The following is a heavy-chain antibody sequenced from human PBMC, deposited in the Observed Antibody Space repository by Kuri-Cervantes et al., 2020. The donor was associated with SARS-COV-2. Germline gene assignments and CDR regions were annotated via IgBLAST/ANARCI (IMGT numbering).Heavy chain of an antibody. CDR2: IYYSGST. Sequence: PETLSLTCTVSGGSISSSSYYWGWIRQPPGKGLEWIGSIYYSGSTYYNPSLKSRVTISVDTSKNQFSLNLTSVTAADTAVYYCAKETNYYDRSGYYYAWFDPWGQGTLVTVSS. V-gene: IGHV4-39*07. J-gene: IGHJ5*02. D-gene: IGHD3-22*01. CDR1: GGSISSSSYY. CDR3: AKETNYYDRSGYYYAWFDP.